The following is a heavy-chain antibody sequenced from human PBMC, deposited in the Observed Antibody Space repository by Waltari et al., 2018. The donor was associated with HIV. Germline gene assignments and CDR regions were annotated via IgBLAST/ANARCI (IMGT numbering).Heavy chain of an antibody. CDR2: ISYDGGHQ. J-gene: IGHJ6*02. CDR3: AKSVAVANMYYYYGMDV. V-gene: IGHV3-30*18. CDR1: DFSFFTYA. Sequence: QVQLVESGGGVFQPGRYVRLSCAPSDFSFFTYAMHWVRQAPGKGLGWVAVISYDGGHQYYAESVKGRFTISRDDSKNTLYLDMKSLRPEDTAVYYGAKSVAVANMYYYYGMDVWGPGTTVTVSS. D-gene: IGHD6-19*01.